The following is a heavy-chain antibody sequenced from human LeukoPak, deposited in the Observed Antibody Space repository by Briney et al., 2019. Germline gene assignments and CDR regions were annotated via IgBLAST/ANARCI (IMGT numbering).Heavy chain of an antibody. Sequence: VASVEVSCKASGYTFIGYYMHWVRQAPGQGLEWMGWINPHSGGTNSEQNFQGRVTMSRDTSISTVYMELSRLRSDDTALYYCAREGVIGDGYNFFDYWGQGTLVTVSS. CDR1: GYTFIGYY. D-gene: IGHD5-24*01. J-gene: IGHJ4*02. CDR3: AREGVIGDGYNFFDY. CDR2: INPHSGGT. V-gene: IGHV1-2*02.